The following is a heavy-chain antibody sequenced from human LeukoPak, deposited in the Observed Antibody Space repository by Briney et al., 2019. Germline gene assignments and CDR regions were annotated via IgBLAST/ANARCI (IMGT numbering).Heavy chain of an antibody. CDR2: ISRSGGST. V-gene: IGHV3-23*01. J-gene: IGHJ4*02. CDR1: GFTFSSYG. CDR3: AKGKDSGSYSLFYPLDY. D-gene: IGHD1-26*01. Sequence: VGTLRLSCAASGFTFSSYGMSWVRQAPGKGLEWVSAISRSGGSTYSADSVKGRFTISRDNSKNVLYLQMDSLRAEDTAVYFCAKGKDSGSYSLFYPLDYWGQGTLVTVSS.